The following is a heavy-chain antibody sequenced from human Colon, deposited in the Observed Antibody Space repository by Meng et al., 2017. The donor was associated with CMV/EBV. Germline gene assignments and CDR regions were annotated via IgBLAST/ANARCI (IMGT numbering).Heavy chain of an antibody. V-gene: IGHV3-7*01. CDR2: IKQDGSEK. CDR3: ARPARGSTNYY. Sequence: GGSLSLSCATSGFTFSKYWMSWVRQAPGKGLEWVANIKQDGSEKYYVDSVKGRFTISRDNAKNSVSLQMNGLRAEDTAVYYCARPARGSTNYYWGQGTLVTVSS. D-gene: IGHD6-13*01. J-gene: IGHJ4*02. CDR1: GFTFSKYW.